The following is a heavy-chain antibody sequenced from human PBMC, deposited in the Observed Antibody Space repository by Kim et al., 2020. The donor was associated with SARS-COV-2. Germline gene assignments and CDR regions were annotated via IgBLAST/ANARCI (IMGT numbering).Heavy chain of an antibody. CDR3: ARDLWNDKTYYYYYGMDV. D-gene: IGHD1-1*01. CDR2: ISSSSSYI. J-gene: IGHJ6*02. CDR1: GFTFSSYS. V-gene: IGHV3-21*01. Sequence: GGSLRLSCAASGFTFSSYSMNWVRQAPGKGLEWVSSISSSSSYIYYADSVKGRFTISRDNAKNSLYLQMNSLRAEDTAVYYCARDLWNDKTYYYYYGMDVWGQGTTVTVSS.